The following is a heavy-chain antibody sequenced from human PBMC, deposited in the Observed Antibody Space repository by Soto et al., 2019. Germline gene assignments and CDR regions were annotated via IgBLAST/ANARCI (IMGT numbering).Heavy chain of an antibody. CDR2: IRDDSVTT. CDR3: AKTYVAWANFPFGS. Sequence: EVQLVESGGGLVQPGGSLRLSCTASGFNFNSHVMSWVRQAPGKGLEWLAIIRDDSVTTYYAASVKGRFTISRDNSMNTLYLQMKSLRAEDTAVYYCAKTYVAWANFPFGSWGQGIQVTVSS. V-gene: IGHV3-23*04. J-gene: IGHJ4*02. D-gene: IGHD2-21*01. CDR1: GFNFNSHV.